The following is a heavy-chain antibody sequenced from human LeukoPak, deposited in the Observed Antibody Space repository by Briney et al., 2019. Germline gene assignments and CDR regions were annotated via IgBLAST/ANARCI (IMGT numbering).Heavy chain of an antibody. D-gene: IGHD2-15*01. V-gene: IGHV4-38-2*02. CDR2: IYHSGST. CDR1: GYSISSGYY. CDR3: ARDVGYCSGGSCHGDY. Sequence: SETLSLTCAVSGYSISSGYYWGWIRQPPGKGLEWIGSIYHSGSTYYNPSLKSRVTISVDTSKNQFSLELSSVTAADTAVYYCARDVGYCSGGSCHGDYWGQGTLVTVSS. J-gene: IGHJ4*02.